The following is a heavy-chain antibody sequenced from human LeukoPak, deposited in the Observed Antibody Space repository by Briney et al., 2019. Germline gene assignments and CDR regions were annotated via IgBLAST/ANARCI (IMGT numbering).Heavy chain of an antibody. CDR2: IRYDGSNK. J-gene: IGHJ6*02. Sequence: GGSLRLSCAASGFTFSSYGMHWVRQAPGKGLEWVAFIRYDGSNKYYADSVKGRFTISRDNSKNTLYLQMNSLRAEDTAVYYCAKDNTTSVTYYYYGMDVWAKGPRSPSP. CDR3: AKDNTTSVTYYYYGMDV. V-gene: IGHV3-30*02. CDR1: GFTFSSYG. D-gene: IGHD2/OR15-2a*01.